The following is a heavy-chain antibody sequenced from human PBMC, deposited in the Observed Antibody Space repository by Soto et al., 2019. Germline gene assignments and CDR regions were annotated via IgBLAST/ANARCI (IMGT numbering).Heavy chain of an antibody. V-gene: IGHV1-58*01. J-gene: IGHJ4*02. Sequence: VKVSCKASGLTFTSSAVQWVRQARGQRLEWIGWIVVGSGNTNYAQKFQERVTITRDMSTSTAYMELSSLRSEDTAVYYCAAAFIDRSGYYHEYYFDSWGQGTLVTVSS. CDR1: GLTFTSSA. CDR3: AAAFIDRSGYYHEYYFDS. D-gene: IGHD3-22*01. CDR2: IVVGSGNT.